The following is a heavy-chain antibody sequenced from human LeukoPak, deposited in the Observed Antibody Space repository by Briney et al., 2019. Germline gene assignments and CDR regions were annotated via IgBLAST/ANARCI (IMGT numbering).Heavy chain of an antibody. CDR1: GFSVSNNY. V-gene: IGHV3-53*05. J-gene: IGHJ5*02. D-gene: IGHD6-13*01. CDR2: IYSGGTT. CDR3: AREEGGDSSSWFDP. Sequence: GGSLRLSCAASGFSVSNNYMSWVRQAPGKGQEWVSVIYSGGTTYYADSVKGRFTISRDNSKNTLYLQMNSLRAEDTAVYYCAREEGGDSSSWFDPWGQGTLVTVSS.